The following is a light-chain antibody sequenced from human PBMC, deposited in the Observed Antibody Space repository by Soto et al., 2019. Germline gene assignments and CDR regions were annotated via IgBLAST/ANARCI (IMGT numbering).Light chain of an antibody. J-gene: IGLJ1*01. CDR1: SSDVGGYNY. CDR2: DVT. CDR3: SSYRRGSTYV. V-gene: IGLV2-14*03. Sequence: QSALTQPASVSGSPGQSITVSCTGTSSDVGGYNYVSWYQQHPCKAPRLMIYDVTNRPSGVSDRFSGSKSGNTASLTISGLQAEDEADYYCSSYRRGSTYVFGTGTKVTVL.